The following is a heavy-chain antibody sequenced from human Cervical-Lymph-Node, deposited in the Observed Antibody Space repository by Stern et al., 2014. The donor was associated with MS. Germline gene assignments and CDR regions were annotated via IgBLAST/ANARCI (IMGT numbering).Heavy chain of an antibody. J-gene: IGHJ4*02. CDR2: ISIYNGDT. CDR1: GYTFSNYA. Sequence: MQLVESGAEVKKPGASVKVSCKASGYTFSNYAISWVRQAPGQGLEWMGWISIYNGDTNYAQKFQGRVTMTTDTSTSTAYMELRSLRSDDTALYYCARDPQVGYFDYWGQGTLVTVSS. D-gene: IGHD1-26*01. CDR3: ARDPQVGYFDY. V-gene: IGHV1-18*01.